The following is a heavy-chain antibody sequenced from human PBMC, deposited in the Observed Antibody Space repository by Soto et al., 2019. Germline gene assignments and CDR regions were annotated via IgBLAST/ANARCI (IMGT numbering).Heavy chain of an antibody. D-gene: IGHD3-22*01. J-gene: IGHJ4*02. CDR2: IKQDGSEK. CDR3: ARDPVSYYYDSSGYSPSPYFDY. V-gene: IGHV3-7*05. Sequence: PGGSLRLSCAASGFTFSSYWMSWVRQAPGKGLEWVANIKQDGSEKYYVDSVKGRFTISRDNAKNSLYLQMNSLRAEDTAVYYCARDPVSYYYDSSGYSPSPYFDYWGQGTLVTVSS. CDR1: GFTFSSYW.